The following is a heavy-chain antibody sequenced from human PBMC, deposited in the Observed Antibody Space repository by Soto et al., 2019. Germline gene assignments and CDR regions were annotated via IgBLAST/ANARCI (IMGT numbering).Heavy chain of an antibody. CDR2: IYPGDSDT. J-gene: IGHJ3*02. D-gene: IGHD3-22*01. V-gene: IGHV5-51*01. Sequence: GESLKISCKGSGYSFTNYWIGWVRQMPGKGLEWMGIIYPGDSDTRYSPSFQGQVTISADKSISTAYLQWSSLKASDTAIYYCARQMEYYYDSSGYYFRACDIWGQGTMVTVSS. CDR3: ARQMEYYYDSSGYYFRACDI. CDR1: GYSFTNYW.